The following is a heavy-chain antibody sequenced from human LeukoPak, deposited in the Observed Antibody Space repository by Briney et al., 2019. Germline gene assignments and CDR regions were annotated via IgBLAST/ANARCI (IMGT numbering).Heavy chain of an antibody. Sequence: PGGSLRLSCAASGFTLSSYAMSWVRQAPGKGLEWVSAISGSGGSTYYADSVKGRFTISRDNSKNTLYLQMNSLRAEDTAVYYCAKVTAAAGLIIDYWGQGTLVTVSS. CDR1: GFTLSSYA. D-gene: IGHD6-13*01. CDR2: ISGSGGST. V-gene: IGHV3-23*01. J-gene: IGHJ4*02. CDR3: AKVTAAAGLIIDY.